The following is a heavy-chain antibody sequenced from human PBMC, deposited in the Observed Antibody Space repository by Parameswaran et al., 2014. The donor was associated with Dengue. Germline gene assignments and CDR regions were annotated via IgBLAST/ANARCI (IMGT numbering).Heavy chain of an antibody. V-gene: IGHV3-48*03. D-gene: IGHD3-3*01. Sequence: WIRQPPGKGLEWVSYISSSGSTIYYADSVKGRFTISRDNAKNSLYLQMNSLRAEDTAVYYCARAPTIFGVVTPFDYWGQGNPGHRLL. J-gene: IGHJ4*02. CDR2: ISSSGSTI. CDR3: ARAPTIFGVVTPFDY.